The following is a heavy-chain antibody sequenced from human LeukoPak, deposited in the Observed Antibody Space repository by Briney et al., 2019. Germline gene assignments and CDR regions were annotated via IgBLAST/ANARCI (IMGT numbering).Heavy chain of an antibody. CDR3: AGKSPTTTRQHAFDI. V-gene: IGHV3-23*01. J-gene: IGHJ3*02. CDR2: ISGGGETT. Sequence: EASLRLSCVASGFTFNIYPMSWVRQAPGKGLEWVSAISGGGETTLYADSVEGRFTISRDNSRNTLFLQMSSLRAEDTAVYFCAGKSPTTTRQHAFDIWGRGTMVTVSS. CDR1: GFTFNIYP. D-gene: IGHD1/OR15-1a*01.